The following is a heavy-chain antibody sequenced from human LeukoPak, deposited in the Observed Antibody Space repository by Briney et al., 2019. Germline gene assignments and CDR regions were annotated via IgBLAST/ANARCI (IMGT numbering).Heavy chain of an antibody. CDR2: ISNVGNKK. CDR3: AKDWYSFTVVTPFSH. CDR1: GFTFSNYG. J-gene: IGHJ4*02. D-gene: IGHD4-23*01. V-gene: IGHV3-30*18. Sequence: PGRSLRLSCAASGFTFSNYGMHWVRQAPGKGLEWVAGISNVGNKKYYADSVKGRFIISRDNSKNTLYLQMNSLRAEDTAVYYCAKDWYSFTVVTPFSHWGQGTLVTVSS.